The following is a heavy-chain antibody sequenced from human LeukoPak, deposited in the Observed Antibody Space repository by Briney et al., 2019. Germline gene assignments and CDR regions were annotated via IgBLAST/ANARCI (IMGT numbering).Heavy chain of an antibody. CDR3: AREATWGNWYFDL. CDR2: IGREGRAK. J-gene: IGHJ2*01. Sequence: SGRSLRLSCAASGFTFSSHGMHWVRQAPGKGLEWVAVIGREGRAKYYADSVKGRFTLSRDNSINTLYLEMNSLRDEDTAVYYCAREATWGNWYFDLWGRGTLVTVSS. D-gene: IGHD3-16*01. CDR1: GFTFSSHG. V-gene: IGHV3-30*03.